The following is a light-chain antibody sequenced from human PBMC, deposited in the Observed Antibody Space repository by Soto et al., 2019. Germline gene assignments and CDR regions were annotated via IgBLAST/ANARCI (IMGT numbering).Light chain of an antibody. CDR1: ALPKQY. V-gene: IGLV3-25*03. CDR2: KDS. J-gene: IGLJ2*01. Sequence: SSELTQPPSVSVSPGQTARITCSGDALPKQYAYWYQQKPGQAPVLVIYKDSERPSGIPERFSGSSSGTTVTLTNSGVQAEDEADYYCQSADSSGTYVVVGGGTKLTVL. CDR3: QSADSSGTYVV.